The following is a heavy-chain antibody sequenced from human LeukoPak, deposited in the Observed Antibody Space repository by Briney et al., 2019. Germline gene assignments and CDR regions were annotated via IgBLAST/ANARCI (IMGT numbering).Heavy chain of an antibody. CDR1: GGSISSYY. V-gene: IGHV4-4*07. J-gene: IGHJ5*02. D-gene: IGHD6-6*01. CDR3: ARDGLEYSFQDP. Sequence: SETLSLTCTVSGGSISSYYWSWLRQPAGKGLEWIGRIYTSGSTNYNPSLKSRVTMSVDTSKNQFSLKLSSVTAADTAVYYCARDGLEYSFQDPWGQGTLVTVSS. CDR2: IYTSGST.